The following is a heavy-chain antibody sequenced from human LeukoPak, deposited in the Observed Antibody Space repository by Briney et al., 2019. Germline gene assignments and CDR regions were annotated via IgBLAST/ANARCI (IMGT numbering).Heavy chain of an antibody. Sequence: SETLSLTCTVSGGSISSYYWSWIRQPAGKGLEWIGRFYTSESTNYNPSLKSRVTMSVDTSKNQFSLRLSSVTAADTAVYYCARGEGAYCSSTSYYLSYYMDVWGKGTTVTVSS. CDR3: ARGEGAYCSSTSYYLSYYMDV. CDR1: GGSISSYY. J-gene: IGHJ6*03. D-gene: IGHD2-2*01. V-gene: IGHV4-4*07. CDR2: FYTSEST.